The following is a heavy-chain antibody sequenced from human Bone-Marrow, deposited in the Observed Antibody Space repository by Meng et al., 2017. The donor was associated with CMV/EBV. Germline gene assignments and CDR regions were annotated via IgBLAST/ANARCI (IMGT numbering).Heavy chain of an antibody. CDR1: GFTFSSYW. J-gene: IGHJ3*02. Sequence: GESLKISCAASGFTFSSYWMHWVRQAPGKGLVWVSRVNSDGSSKSYVDSVKGRLTISRDNAKNTLYLQMNSLRAEDTALYYCAKGSTSWLSDAFDIWGQGTMVTVSS. D-gene: IGHD2-2*01. CDR2: VNSDGSSK. CDR3: AKGSTSWLSDAFDI. V-gene: IGHV3-74*01.